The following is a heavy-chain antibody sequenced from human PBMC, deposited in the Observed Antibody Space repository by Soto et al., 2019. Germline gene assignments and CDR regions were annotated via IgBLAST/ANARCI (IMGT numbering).Heavy chain of an antibody. J-gene: IGHJ4*02. CDR2: INHSGST. V-gene: IGHV4-34*01. Sequence: SETLSLTCAVYGGSFSGYYWSWIRQPPGKGLEWIGEINHSGSTNYNPSLKSRVTISVDTSKNQFSLKLSSVTAADTAVYYCARGRLMTTVTSFDYWGQGTLVTVSS. CDR3: ARGRLMTTVTSFDY. D-gene: IGHD4-17*01. CDR1: GGSFSGYY.